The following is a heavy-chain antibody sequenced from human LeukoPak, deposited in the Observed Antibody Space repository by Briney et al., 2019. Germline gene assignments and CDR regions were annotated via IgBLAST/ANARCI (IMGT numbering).Heavy chain of an antibody. Sequence: GGSLRLSCAASGFTFSSYSMNWVRQAPGKGLEWVSYISSSGSTIYYADSVKGRFTISRDNAKDSLYLQMNGLRVEDTAVYYCARGGSRQYNFWGQGTLVTVSS. V-gene: IGHV3-48*04. CDR1: GFTFSSYS. D-gene: IGHD5-18*01. CDR3: ARGGSRQYNF. CDR2: ISSSGSTI. J-gene: IGHJ4*02.